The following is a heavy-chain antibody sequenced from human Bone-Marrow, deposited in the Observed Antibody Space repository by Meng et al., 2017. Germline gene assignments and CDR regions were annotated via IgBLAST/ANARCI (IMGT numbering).Heavy chain of an antibody. V-gene: IGHV4-4*07. Sequence: GSLRLSCTVPGGSISSYYWSWIRQPAGKGLEWIGRIYTSGSTNYNPSLKSRVTMSVDTSKNQFSLKLSSVTAADAAVYYCARDRPLRIVVPAAINWFDPWGQGTLVTVSS. CDR1: GGSISSYY. CDR2: IYTSGST. CDR3: ARDRPLRIVVPAAINWFDP. D-gene: IGHD2-2*01. J-gene: IGHJ5*02.